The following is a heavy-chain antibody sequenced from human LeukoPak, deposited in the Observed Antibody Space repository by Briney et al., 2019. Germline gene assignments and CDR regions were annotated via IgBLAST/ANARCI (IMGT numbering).Heavy chain of an antibody. D-gene: IGHD1-26*01. Sequence: SVKVSCKASGGTFSSYAISWVRQAPGQGLEWMGGIIPIFGTANYAQKFQGRVTITADESTSTAYMELSSLRSEDTAVYYCARDRYSGSYYFDYWGQGTLVTVSS. V-gene: IGHV1-69*13. CDR1: GGTFSSYA. J-gene: IGHJ4*02. CDR3: ARDRYSGSYYFDY. CDR2: IIPIFGTA.